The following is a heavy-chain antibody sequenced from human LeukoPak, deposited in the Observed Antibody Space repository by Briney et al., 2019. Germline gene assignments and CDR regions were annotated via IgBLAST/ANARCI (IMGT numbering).Heavy chain of an antibody. Sequence: PSETLSLTCTVSGGSISSGSYYCSWIRQPAGKGQELIGRIYTSGSTNYSPSLKSRVTISVDTSKNQFSLKLSSVTAADTAVYDCASSIGVWGQGTLVTVSS. V-gene: IGHV4-61*02. CDR2: IYTSGST. CDR1: GGSISSGSYY. CDR3: ASSIGV. D-gene: IGHD2-8*01. J-gene: IGHJ4*02.